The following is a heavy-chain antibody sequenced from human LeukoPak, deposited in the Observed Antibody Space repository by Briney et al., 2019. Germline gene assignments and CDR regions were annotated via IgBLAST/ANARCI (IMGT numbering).Heavy chain of an antibody. CDR3: AELGITMIGGV. CDR1: GFSFSSYE. CDR2: ISSSGSTI. V-gene: IGHV3-48*03. Sequence: GGSLRLSCAASGFSFSSYEMKWVRQAPGKGLEWVSYISSSGSTIYYADSVKGRFTISRDNAKNSLYLQMNSLRAEDTAVYYCAELGITMIGGVWGKGTTVTISS. D-gene: IGHD3-10*02. J-gene: IGHJ6*04.